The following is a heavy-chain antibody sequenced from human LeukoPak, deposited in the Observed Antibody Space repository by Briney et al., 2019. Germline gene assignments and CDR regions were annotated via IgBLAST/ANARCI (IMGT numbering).Heavy chain of an antibody. J-gene: IGHJ6*02. Sequence: GGSLRLSCAASGFTFSSYAMHWVRQAPGKGLEWVAVISYDGSNKYYADSVKGRFTISRDNSKNTLYLQMNSLRAEDTAVYYCASWQHPYSSSWPYYYYYGMDVWGQGTTVTVSS. V-gene: IGHV3-30-3*01. CDR1: GFTFSSYA. CDR2: ISYDGSNK. CDR3: ASWQHPYSSSWPYYYYYGMDV. D-gene: IGHD6-13*01.